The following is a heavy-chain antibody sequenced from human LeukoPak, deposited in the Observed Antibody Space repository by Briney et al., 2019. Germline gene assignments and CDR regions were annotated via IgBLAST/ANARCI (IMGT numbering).Heavy chain of an antibody. CDR1: GYTFTGYY. D-gene: IGHD2-2*01. V-gene: IGHV1-2*02. CDR2: INPNSGGT. CDR3: AREGYCSSTSCYALKY. J-gene: IGHJ4*02. Sequence: ASVKVSCKASGYTFTGYYMHWVRQAPGQGLEWMGWINPNSGGTNYAQKFQGRVTMTRDTSISTAYMELSRLRSDDTAVYYCAREGYCSSTSCYALKYWGQGTLVTVSS.